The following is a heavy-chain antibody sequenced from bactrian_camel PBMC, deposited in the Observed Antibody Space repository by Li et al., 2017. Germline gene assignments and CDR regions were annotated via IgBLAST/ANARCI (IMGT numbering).Heavy chain of an antibody. Sequence: HVQLVESGGGTVQAGGSLRLSCIVSGYTYSSNCVGWFRQAPGKEREGVASIYVEHGSSTHYYADSVKGRFTVSRDDAKNTLYLQMNALKLEDTAIYYCAADRPGSWCSQTQYRNWGQGTQVTVS. CDR1: GYTYSSNC. CDR2: IYVEHGSSTH. V-gene: IGHV3S6*01. D-gene: IGHD3*01. CDR3: AADRPGSWCSQTQYRN. J-gene: IGHJ4*01.